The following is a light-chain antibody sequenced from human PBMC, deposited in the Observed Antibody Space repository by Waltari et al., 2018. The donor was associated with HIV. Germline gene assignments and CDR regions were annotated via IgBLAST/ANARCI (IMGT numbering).Light chain of an antibody. J-gene: IGKJ3*01. V-gene: IGKV1-39*01. CDR1: QTIDSH. Sequence: DIQMTQSPSSLSASVGDRVTITCRASQTIDSHLNWYQQKPGKAPKLLIYEASTLQSGVPSRFSGSRSGTELTLTISSLQPEDFAIYFCQQSYSTAFTFGPGTKVDIK. CDR3: QQSYSTAFT. CDR2: EAS.